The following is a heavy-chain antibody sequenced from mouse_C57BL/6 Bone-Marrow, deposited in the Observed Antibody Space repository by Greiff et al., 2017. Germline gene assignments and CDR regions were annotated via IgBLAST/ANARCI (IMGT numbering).Heavy chain of an antibody. V-gene: IGHV14-4*01. CDR1: GFNIQDDY. D-gene: IGHD2-3*01. CDR3: TTDGYYGDYFDY. Sequence: VQLKESGAELVRPGASVTLSCTASGFNIQDDYMHWVKQRPAQGLEWIGWIDPENGDTDYASKFQGQATITADTSSNTAYLQLSSLTAEDTAVYYCTTDGYYGDYFDYWGQGTTLTVSS. J-gene: IGHJ2*01. CDR2: IDPENGDT.